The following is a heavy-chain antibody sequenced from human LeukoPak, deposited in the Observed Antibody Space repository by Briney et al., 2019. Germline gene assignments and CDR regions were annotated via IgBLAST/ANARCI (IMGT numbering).Heavy chain of an antibody. Sequence: SETLSLTCTVSGYSISSGYYWGWIRQPPGKGLERIGSIYHSGSTYYNPSLKSRVTISVDTSKNQFSLKLSSVTAADTAVCYCARSDNWNDVGYNWFDPWGQGTLVTVSS. D-gene: IGHD1-20*01. V-gene: IGHV4-38-2*02. CDR1: GYSISSGYY. CDR3: ARSDNWNDVGYNWFDP. CDR2: IYHSGST. J-gene: IGHJ5*02.